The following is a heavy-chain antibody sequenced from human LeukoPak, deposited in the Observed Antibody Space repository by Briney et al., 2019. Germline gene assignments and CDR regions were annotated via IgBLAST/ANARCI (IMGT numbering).Heavy chain of an antibody. CDR2: INAGNGNT. V-gene: IGHV1-3*01. CDR3: ARDRGVTMVRGVIDSFDY. D-gene: IGHD3-10*01. J-gene: IGHJ4*02. CDR1: GYTFTNYA. Sequence: ASVKVSCKASGYTFTNYAMQWVRQAPGQRLEWMGWINAGNGNTKYSQQLQGRVTITRDTSASIAYMKLSSLRSEDTAVYYCARDRGVTMVRGVIDSFDYWGQGTLVTVSS.